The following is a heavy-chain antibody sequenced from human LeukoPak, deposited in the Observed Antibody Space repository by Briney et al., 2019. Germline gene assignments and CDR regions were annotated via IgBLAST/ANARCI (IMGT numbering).Heavy chain of an antibody. CDR3: VRGTRSNSF. V-gene: IGHV3-7*01. CDR1: GFTFSNYW. Sequence: GGSLRLSCTASGFTFSNYWMRWVRQAPGKGLECVAYIKEDGSYKNYVDSVKGRFTISRDNAKSSLYLQMNSLRVEDTAVYYCVRGTRSNSFWGQGTQVTVSS. D-gene: IGHD6-6*01. J-gene: IGHJ4*02. CDR2: IKEDGSYK.